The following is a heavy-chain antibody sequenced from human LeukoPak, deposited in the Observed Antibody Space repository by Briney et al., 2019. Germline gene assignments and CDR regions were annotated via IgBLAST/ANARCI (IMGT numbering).Heavy chain of an antibody. CDR1: RGSISSYY. Sequence: KPSETLSLTCTVSRGSISSYYWSWIRQPPGKGLEWIGYIYYSGSTNYNPSLKSRVTISVDTSKNQFSLKLSSVTAADTAVYYCARGGSGWYRVYYYYMDVWGKGTTVTVSS. J-gene: IGHJ6*03. D-gene: IGHD6-19*01. CDR2: IYYSGST. V-gene: IGHV4-59*01. CDR3: ARGGSGWYRVYYYYMDV.